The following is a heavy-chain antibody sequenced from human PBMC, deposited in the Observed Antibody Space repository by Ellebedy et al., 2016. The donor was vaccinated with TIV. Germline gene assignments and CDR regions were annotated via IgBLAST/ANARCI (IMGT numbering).Heavy chain of an antibody. Sequence: GESLKISCSASGFTFSSFSMNWVRQAPGKGLEWVSYIPRDSDAMSYADSVKGRFTISRDNSKNTLYLQMNSLRADDTAVYYWAKLGGISSWYADYWGQGTLVTVSS. D-gene: IGHD6-13*01. CDR1: GFTFSSFS. CDR3: AKLGGISSWYADY. CDR2: IPRDSDAM. V-gene: IGHV3-48*01. J-gene: IGHJ4*02.